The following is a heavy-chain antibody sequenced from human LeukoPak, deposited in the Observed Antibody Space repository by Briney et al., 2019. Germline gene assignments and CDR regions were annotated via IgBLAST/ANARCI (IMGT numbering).Heavy chain of an antibody. CDR1: GGSISSSSYY. D-gene: IGHD3-22*01. J-gene: IGHJ4*02. CDR2: IYYSGST. Sequence: SETLSLTCTVSGGSISSSSYYWGWIRQPPGKGLEWIGSIYYSGSTYYNPSLKSRVTISVDTSKNQFSLKLSSVTAADTAVYYCARDRRYYDSSGYYFSSFDYWGQGTLVTVSS. CDR3: ARDRRYYDSSGYYFSSFDY. V-gene: IGHV4-39*07.